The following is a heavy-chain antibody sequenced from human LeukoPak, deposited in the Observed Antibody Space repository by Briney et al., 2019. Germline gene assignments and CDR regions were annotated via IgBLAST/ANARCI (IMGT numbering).Heavy chain of an antibody. Sequence: GASVKVSCKASGYTFTGYYMHWVRQAPGQGLEWMGWINPNSGGTNYAQKFQGRVTMTRDTSISTAYMELSRLRSDDTAVYYCARVPLYYDFWSGYYKDGVNPFDYWGQGTLVTVSS. V-gene: IGHV1-2*02. J-gene: IGHJ4*02. D-gene: IGHD3-3*01. CDR1: GYTFTGYY. CDR3: ARVPLYYDFWSGYYKDGVNPFDY. CDR2: INPNSGGT.